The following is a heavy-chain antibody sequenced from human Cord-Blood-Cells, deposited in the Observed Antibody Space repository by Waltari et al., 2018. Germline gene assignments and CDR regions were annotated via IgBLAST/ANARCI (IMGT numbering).Heavy chain of an antibody. V-gene: IGHV4-34*01. CDR1: GGSFSGYY. D-gene: IGHD2-15*01. Sequence: QVQLQQWGAGLLKPSETLSLTCAVYGGSFSGYYWSWIRQPPGKGLEWIGEIHHSGSTNYNPSLKSRVTISVDTSKNQFSLKLSSVTAADTAVYYCARLVVVVASFDLWGRGTLVTVSS. CDR3: ARLVVVVASFDL. CDR2: IHHSGST. J-gene: IGHJ2*01.